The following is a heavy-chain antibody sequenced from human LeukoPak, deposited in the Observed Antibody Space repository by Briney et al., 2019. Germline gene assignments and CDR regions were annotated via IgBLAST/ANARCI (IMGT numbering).Heavy chain of an antibody. CDR2: IRYDGSNK. CDR3: ARDANPRGYYYYYYMDV. D-gene: IGHD4/OR15-4a*01. V-gene: IGHV3-30*02. J-gene: IGHJ6*03. Sequence: GGSLRLSCAASGFTFSSYGMHWVRQAPGKGLEWVAFIRYDGSNKYYADSVKGRFTISRDNSKNTLYLQMNSLRAEDTAVYYCARDANPRGYYYYYYMDVWGKGTTVTVSS. CDR1: GFTFSSYG.